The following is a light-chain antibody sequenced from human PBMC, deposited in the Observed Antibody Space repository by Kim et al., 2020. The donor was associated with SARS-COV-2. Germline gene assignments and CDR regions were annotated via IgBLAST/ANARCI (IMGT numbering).Light chain of an antibody. J-gene: IGKJ1*01. V-gene: IGKV1-5*03. CDR2: KAS. Sequence: DIQMTQSPSTLSASVGDRVTITCRASESINTWLAWYQQKPGKAPNLLIYKASSLESGLPSRFSGSGSGTEFTLTISSLQPDVFATYYCQQYQGYSPWTFGQGTKVDIK. CDR3: QQYQGYSPWT. CDR1: ESINTW.